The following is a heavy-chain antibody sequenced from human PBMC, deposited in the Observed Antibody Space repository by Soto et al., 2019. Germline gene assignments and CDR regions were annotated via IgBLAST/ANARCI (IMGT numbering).Heavy chain of an antibody. CDR2: ISAYNGNT. CDR1: GYTFTSYG. D-gene: IGHD6-13*01. CDR3: ARARKKIAAAGDFDY. V-gene: IGHV1-18*01. Sequence: GASVKLSCKASGYTFTSYGSSWVRQAPGQGLEWMGWISAYNGNTNYAQKLQGRVTMTTDTSTSTAYMELKSLRSDDTALYYCARARKKIAAAGDFDYWGQGTLVTVSS. J-gene: IGHJ4*02.